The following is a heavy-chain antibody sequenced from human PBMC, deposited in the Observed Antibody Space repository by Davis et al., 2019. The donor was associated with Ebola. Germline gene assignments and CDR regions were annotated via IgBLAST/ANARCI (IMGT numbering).Heavy chain of an antibody. D-gene: IGHD1-26*01. J-gene: IGHJ3*01. Sequence: AASVKVSCKVSGYTFTDLSIHWVRQAPGQGLEWMGNFDPEDNEIIYSHKFEGRVTMTEDTSTHTAYMELSSLRSDDSAVYYCAAGGSRGGFDVWGQGTMVTVS. V-gene: IGHV1-24*01. CDR2: FDPEDNEI. CDR1: GYTFTDLS. CDR3: AAGGSRGGFDV.